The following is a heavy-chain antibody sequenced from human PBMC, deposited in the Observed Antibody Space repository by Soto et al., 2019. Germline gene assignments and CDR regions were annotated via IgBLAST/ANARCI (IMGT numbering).Heavy chain of an antibody. V-gene: IGHV1-18*01. CDR1: GYTFTTYG. CDR3: GRERDGSSWSSAEYLQH. D-gene: IGHD6-13*01. Sequence: QVQLVQSGAEVKKPGASVKVSCKASGYTFTTYGIHWVRQAPGQGLEWMGWISGYNGNTNDAQKFQGRVTMTTDTSTTTAYMDLRSLRSDDTAVYYCGRERDGSSWSSAEYLQHWGQGTLVTVSS. CDR2: ISGYNGNT. J-gene: IGHJ1*01.